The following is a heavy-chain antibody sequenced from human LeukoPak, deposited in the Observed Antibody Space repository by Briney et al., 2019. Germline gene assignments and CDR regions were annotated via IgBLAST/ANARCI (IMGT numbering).Heavy chain of an antibody. CDR3: AKELWFGESYYFDY. CDR2: ISGSGGST. D-gene: IGHD3-10*01. CDR1: GFSFSSYA. Sequence: GGSLRLSCAASGFSFSSYAMSWVRQAPGKGLEWVSAISGSGGSTYYADSVKGRFTLSRDNSKNTLYLQMNSLRAEDTAVYYCAKELWFGESYYFDYWGQGTLVTVSS. V-gene: IGHV3-23*01. J-gene: IGHJ4*02.